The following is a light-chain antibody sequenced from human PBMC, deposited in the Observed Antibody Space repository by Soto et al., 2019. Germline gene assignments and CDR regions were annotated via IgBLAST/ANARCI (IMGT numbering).Light chain of an antibody. CDR3: RLYFGATRV. J-gene: IGLJ3*02. Sequence: QAVVTQEPSLTVSPGGTVTLTCASSTGTVTSSFYPNWFQQKPGQPPRSLIYSTSNKYSWTPARFSGSLLGGKAALTLSDVQPEDEADYYCRLYFGATRVFGGGTKLTVL. CDR1: TGTVTSSFY. V-gene: IGLV7-43*01. CDR2: STS.